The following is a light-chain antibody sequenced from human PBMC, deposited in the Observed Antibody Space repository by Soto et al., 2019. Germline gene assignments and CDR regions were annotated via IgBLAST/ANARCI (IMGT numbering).Light chain of an antibody. CDR1: QSVRNNY. CDR3: QQFSSYPLT. V-gene: IGKV3-20*01. J-gene: IGKJ4*01. Sequence: EIVLTQSPATLSLSPGERATLSCRASQSVRNNYLAWYQQKPGQAHRLLIYDASSRATGIPDRFSGGGSGTDFTLTISRLEPEDFAVYYCQQFSSYPLTFGGGTKVDIK. CDR2: DAS.